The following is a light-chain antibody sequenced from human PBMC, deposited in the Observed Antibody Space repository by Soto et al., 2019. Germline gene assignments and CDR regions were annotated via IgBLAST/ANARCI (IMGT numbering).Light chain of an antibody. V-gene: IGKV3-20*01. CDR2: GAS. Sequence: EIVLTQSPGILSLSPGERATLSCRASQSVSNDFLAWYQQKPGQAPRLLIYGASTSATDVPDRCSGSGSGADVTLTSSRLEPDDCAVYYCQQYGSSPPRTFGQGTKVE. CDR3: QQYGSSPPRT. CDR1: QSVSNDF. J-gene: IGKJ1*01.